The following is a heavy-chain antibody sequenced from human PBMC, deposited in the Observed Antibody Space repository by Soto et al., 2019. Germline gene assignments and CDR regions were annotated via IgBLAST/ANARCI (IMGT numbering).Heavy chain of an antibody. CDR2: INHSGST. CDR1: GGSFSGYY. J-gene: IGHJ6*03. V-gene: IGHV4-34*01. CDR3: ARGLAPPGLSIAVAGTDYYYYMDV. Sequence: ASETLSLTCAVYGGSFSGYYWSWIRQPPGKGLEWIGEINHSGSTNYNPSLKSRVTISVDTSKNQFSLKLSSVTAADTAVYYCARGLAPPGLSIAVAGTDYYYYMDVWGKGTTVTVSS. D-gene: IGHD6-19*01.